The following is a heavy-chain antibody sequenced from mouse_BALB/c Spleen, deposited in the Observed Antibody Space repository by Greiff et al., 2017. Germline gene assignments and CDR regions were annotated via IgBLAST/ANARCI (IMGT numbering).Heavy chain of an antibody. J-gene: IGHJ4*01. D-gene: IGHD2-4*01. CDR2: INSNGGST. CDR3: ARALTMITTKGYAMDY. CDR1: GFTFSSYG. V-gene: IGHV5-6-3*01. Sequence: EVQLVESGGGLVQPGGSLKLSCAASGFTFSSYGMSWVRHTPDKRLELVATINSNGGSTYYPDSVKGRFTISRDNAKNTLYLQMSSLKSEDTAMYYCARALTMITTKGYAMDYWGQGTSVTVSS.